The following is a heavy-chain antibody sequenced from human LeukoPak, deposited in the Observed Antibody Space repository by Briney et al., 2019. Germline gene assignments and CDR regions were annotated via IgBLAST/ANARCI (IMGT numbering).Heavy chain of an antibody. CDR3: AGEGDPVGLPSR. Sequence: SETLSLTCAVYGGSFSGYYWSWIRQPPGKGLEWIGEINHSGSTNYNPSLKSRVTISVDTSKNQFSLKLSSVTAADTAVYYRAGEGDPVGLPSRWGQGTLVTVSS. V-gene: IGHV4-34*01. CDR2: INHSGST. J-gene: IGHJ4*02. CDR1: GGSFSGYY. D-gene: IGHD1-26*01.